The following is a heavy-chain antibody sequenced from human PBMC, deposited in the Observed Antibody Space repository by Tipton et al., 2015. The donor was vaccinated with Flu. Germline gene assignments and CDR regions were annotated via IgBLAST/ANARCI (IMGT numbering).Heavy chain of an antibody. D-gene: IGHD3-16*01. CDR2: LWQDGVNT. V-gene: IGHV3-33*08. Sequence: QVQLVQSGGGVVQSGGSLRLSCAASGFTFSDYWMAWVRQAPGKGLEWVAVLWQDGVNTNYPDSVRGRFTVSRDPDRNTLYLQMNNLRAEDTAIYYCARDYVNKCFDFWGQGALVTVSS. J-gene: IGHJ4*02. CDR1: GFTFSDYW. CDR3: ARDYVNKCFDF.